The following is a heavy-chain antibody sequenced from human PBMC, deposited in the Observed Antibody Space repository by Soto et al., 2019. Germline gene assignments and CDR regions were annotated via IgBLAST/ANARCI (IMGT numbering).Heavy chain of an antibody. CDR1: GGTFSSYA. V-gene: IGHV1-69*01. Sequence: QVQLVQSGAEVKKPGSSVKVSCKASGGTFSSYAISCVRQAPGQGLEWLGVIIPIFGTANYAQKFQGRVTITADDSTSTADMELSSLRSEDTAVYYCARGACSGGSCYSGLSRGYYYYGMDVWGQGTTVTVSS. CDR2: IIPIFGTA. D-gene: IGHD2-15*01. J-gene: IGHJ6*02. CDR3: ARGACSGGSCYSGLSRGYYYYGMDV.